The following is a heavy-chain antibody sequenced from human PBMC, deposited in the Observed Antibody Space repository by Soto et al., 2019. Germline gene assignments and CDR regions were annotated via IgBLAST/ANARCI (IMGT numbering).Heavy chain of an antibody. J-gene: IGHJ6*02. V-gene: IGHV1-18*01. Sequence: ASVKVSCKASGYTFTSYGISWVRQAPGQGLEWMGWISTYNGNTNYAQKLQGRVTMTTDTSTSTAYMELRSLRSDDTAVYYCARDPLLLNWNDGLDYYYYGMDVWGQGTTVTVSS. D-gene: IGHD1-1*01. CDR3: ARDPLLLNWNDGLDYYYYGMDV. CDR2: ISTYNGNT. CDR1: GYTFTSYG.